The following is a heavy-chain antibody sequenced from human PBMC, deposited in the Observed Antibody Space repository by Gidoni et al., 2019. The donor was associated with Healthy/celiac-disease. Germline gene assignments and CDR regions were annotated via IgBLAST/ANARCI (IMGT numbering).Heavy chain of an antibody. CDR2: ISSSSSYI. CDR1: GFTFSSSS. CDR3: ARDLRYDSYGMDV. Sequence: EVQVAESGGGLVKPGGSLRLSCAASGFTFSSSSMNWVRQAPGKGLEWVSSISSSSSYIYHADSVKGRFTISRDNAKNSLYLQMNSLRAEDTAVYYCARDLRYDSYGMDVWGQGTTVTVSS. V-gene: IGHV3-21*01. J-gene: IGHJ6*02. D-gene: IGHD3-3*01.